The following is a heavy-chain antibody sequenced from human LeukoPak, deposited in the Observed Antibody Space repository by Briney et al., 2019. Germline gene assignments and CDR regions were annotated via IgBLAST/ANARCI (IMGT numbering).Heavy chain of an antibody. D-gene: IGHD3-10*01. CDR3: ASSEKYGSGSYDC. CDR1: GGSFSGYY. V-gene: IGHV4-59*01. Sequence: PSETLSLTCAVYGGSFSGYYWSWIRQPPGKGLEWIGYTYYTGSTNYNPSLKSRVTISVHTSKNQFSLKLGSMTAADTAVYYCASSEKYGSGSYDCWGQGTLVTVSS. J-gene: IGHJ4*02. CDR2: TYYTGST.